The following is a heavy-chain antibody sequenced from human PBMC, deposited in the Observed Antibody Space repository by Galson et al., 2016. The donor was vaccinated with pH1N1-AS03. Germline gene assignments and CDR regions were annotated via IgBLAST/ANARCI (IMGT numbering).Heavy chain of an antibody. CDR2: IIPIPGTG. D-gene: IGHD4-11*01. CDR1: GATFSTST. Sequence: SVKVSCKASGATFSTSTVSWVRQAPGQGLEWMGGIIPIPGTGSYAQKFQGRVTITADESTSTAYMELSSLRSEDTAVYYCARTSNYDPADDFYSGMCVWGQGTTVAVSS. CDR3: ARTSNYDPADDFYSGMCV. V-gene: IGHV1-69*13. J-gene: IGHJ6*02.